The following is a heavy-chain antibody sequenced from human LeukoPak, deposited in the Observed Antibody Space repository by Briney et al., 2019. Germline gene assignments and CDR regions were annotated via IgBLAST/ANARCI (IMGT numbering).Heavy chain of an antibody. Sequence: PGGSLRLSCAASGFTFSSYSMNWVRQAPGKGLEWVSSISSSSSYIYYAGSVKGRFTISRDNAKNSLYLQMNSLRAEDTAVYYCARDSPYGDYELDAFDIWGQGTMVTVSS. D-gene: IGHD4-17*01. J-gene: IGHJ3*02. CDR2: ISSSSSYI. CDR3: ARDSPYGDYELDAFDI. V-gene: IGHV3-21*01. CDR1: GFTFSSYS.